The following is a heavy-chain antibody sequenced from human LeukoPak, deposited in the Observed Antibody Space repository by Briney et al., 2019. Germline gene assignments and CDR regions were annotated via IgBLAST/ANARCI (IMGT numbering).Heavy chain of an antibody. J-gene: IGHJ6*02. CDR2: INPNSGGT. CDR3: ARGPDYYYGMDV. CDR1: GYTFTVYY. Sequence: ASVKVSCKASGYTFTVYYMHWVRQAPGQGLEWMGWINPNSGGTNYAQKFQGWVTMTRDTSISTAYMELSRLRSDDTAVYYCARGPDYYYGMDVWGQGTTVTVSS. V-gene: IGHV1-2*04.